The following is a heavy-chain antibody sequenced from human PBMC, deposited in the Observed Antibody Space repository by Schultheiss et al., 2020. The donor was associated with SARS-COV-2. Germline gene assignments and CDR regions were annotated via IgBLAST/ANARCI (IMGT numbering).Heavy chain of an antibody. CDR1: GYSFTSYW. J-gene: IGHJ3*02. Sequence: GGSLRLSCKGSGYSFTSYWISWVRQMPGKGLEWMGRIDPSDSYTNYSPSFQGHVTISADKSISTAYLQWRSLKASDTAMYYCARQTNPDDAFHIWGQGTTVTVSS. CDR3: ARQTNPDDAFHI. CDR2: IDPSDSYT. V-gene: IGHV5-10-1*01. D-gene: IGHD1/OR15-1a*01.